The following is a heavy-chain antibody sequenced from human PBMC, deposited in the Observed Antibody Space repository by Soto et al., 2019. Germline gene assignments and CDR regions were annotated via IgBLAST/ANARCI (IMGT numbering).Heavy chain of an antibody. CDR2: TYYKSKWYY. V-gene: IGHV6-1*01. D-gene: IGHD1-1*01. Sequence: QVQLQQSSPGLVKPSQALSLTCDISGDSVSSNSAGWNWIRQTPSRGLERLGRTYYKSKWYYTYATSVKSRMTVSPDTSKNQFSLQLTSVTPEDTAVYYCARGSWDDVSGHYYMDVWDKGTTVTVSS. CDR1: GDSVSSNSAG. CDR3: ARGSWDDVSGHYYMDV. J-gene: IGHJ6*03.